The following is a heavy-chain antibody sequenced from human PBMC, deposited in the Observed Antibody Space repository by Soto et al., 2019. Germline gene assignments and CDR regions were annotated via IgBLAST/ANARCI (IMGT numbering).Heavy chain of an antibody. CDR1: GFTFSSYG. Sequence: QVQLVESGGGVVQPGRSLRLSCAASGFTFSSYGMHWVRQAPGKGLEWVAVISYDGSNKYYEDSVKGRFTISRDNSKNTLYLQMNSLRAEDTAVYYCAKLGYGSGATGGYYGMDVWGQGNTVTVSS. V-gene: IGHV3-30*18. CDR2: ISYDGSNK. J-gene: IGHJ6*02. CDR3: AKLGYGSGATGGYYGMDV. D-gene: IGHD3-10*01.